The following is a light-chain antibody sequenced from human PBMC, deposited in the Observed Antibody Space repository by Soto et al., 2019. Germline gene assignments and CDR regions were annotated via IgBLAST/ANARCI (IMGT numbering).Light chain of an antibody. V-gene: IGKV3-11*01. CDR3: QQRSNWPPYT. Sequence: EIVLTQSPATLSLSPGERVILSCRASQSVNTYLAWYQQKPGQAPRLLIYDASNRATGIPARFSGSGSGTDFTLTISSLEPEDFAVYYCQQRSNWPPYTFGQGTKLEIK. J-gene: IGKJ2*01. CDR1: QSVNTY. CDR2: DAS.